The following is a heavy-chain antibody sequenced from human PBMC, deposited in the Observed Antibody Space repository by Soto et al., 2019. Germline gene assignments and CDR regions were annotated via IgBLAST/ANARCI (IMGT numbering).Heavy chain of an antibody. CDR3: ASATVVAATFDF. V-gene: IGHV3-21*01. D-gene: IGHD2-15*01. J-gene: IGHJ4*02. CDR1: GFAFRSYN. CDR2: ISSGSSNI. Sequence: EVQLVESGGGLVKPGGSLTLSCAASGFAFRSYNMNWVRQAPGKGLEWVASISSGSSNIYYADSVKGRFTISRDNAKNSLFLQMDSLRAEDSAVYYCASATVVAATFDFRGQGTLVTVSS.